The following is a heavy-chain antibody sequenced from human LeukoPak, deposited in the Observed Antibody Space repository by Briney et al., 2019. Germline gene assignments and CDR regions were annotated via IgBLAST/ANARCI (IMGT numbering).Heavy chain of an antibody. CDR2: INPSGGST. D-gene: IGHD2-2*01. Sequence: ASVTVSCKASGYTFTSYYLHWVRQAPAQGLEWMGIINPSGGSTNYAQKFQGRVTMTRDTSTSTVYMELSSLRSEDTAVYYCARSLGYCSSTSCSPGRYYGMDVWGKGTTVTVSS. V-gene: IGHV1-46*01. CDR3: ARSLGYCSSTSCSPGRYYGMDV. J-gene: IGHJ6*04. CDR1: GYTFTSYY.